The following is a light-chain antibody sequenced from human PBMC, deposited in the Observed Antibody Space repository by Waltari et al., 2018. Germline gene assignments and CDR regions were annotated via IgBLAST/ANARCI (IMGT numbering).Light chain of an antibody. CDR2: RAS. J-gene: IGKJ1*01. CDR1: QSIGRS. Sequence: TVVTQSPATLSMSPGERANLSCRTSQSIGRSLAWYQQRPGQAPRLLIYRASTRATGIPDRFSGSGSETEFTLTISSLQSEDIAVYYCQQYNNWPPGTFGQGTKVEI. CDR3: QQYNNWPPGT. V-gene: IGKV3-15*01.